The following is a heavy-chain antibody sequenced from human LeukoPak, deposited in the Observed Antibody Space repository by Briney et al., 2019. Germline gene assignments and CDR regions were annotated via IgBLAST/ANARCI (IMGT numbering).Heavy chain of an antibody. Sequence: ASVKVSCKASGGTFSSYAISWVRQAPGQGLEWMGRIIPILGIANYAQKFQGRVTITADKSTSTAYMELSSLRSEDTAVYYCARPGKPNLDSIYDSSGYYRYWGQGTLVTVSS. V-gene: IGHV1-69*04. D-gene: IGHD3-22*01. J-gene: IGHJ4*02. CDR2: IIPILGIA. CDR3: ARPGKPNLDSIYDSSGYYRY. CDR1: GGTFSSYA.